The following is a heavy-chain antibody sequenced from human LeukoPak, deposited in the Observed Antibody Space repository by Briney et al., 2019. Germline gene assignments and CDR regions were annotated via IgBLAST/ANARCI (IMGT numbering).Heavy chain of an antibody. D-gene: IGHD3-10*01. CDR2: ISWNSGSI. J-gene: IGHJ3*02. CDR3: AKGVRITMVRGAFDI. Sequence: GGSLRLSCAASGFTFDDYAMHWVRQAPGKGLEWVSGISWNSGSIGYADSVKGRFTISRDNAKNSLYLQMNRLRAEDTAVYYCAKGVRITMVRGAFDIWGQGTMVTVSS. V-gene: IGHV3-9*01. CDR1: GFTFDDYA.